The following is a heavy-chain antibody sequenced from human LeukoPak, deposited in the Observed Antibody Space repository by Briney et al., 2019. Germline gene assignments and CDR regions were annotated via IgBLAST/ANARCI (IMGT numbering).Heavy chain of an antibody. J-gene: IGHJ6*02. D-gene: IGHD7-27*01. Sequence: SGGSLRLSCATSGFKFNLYAMTWVRQAPGKGLEWVSTIDDPGTMYHADSVKGRFTISRDNSKNSLYLQMYSLRTEDTALYYCAKDMAASGVWYYYGMDVWGQGTTVTVSS. CDR1: GFKFNLYA. CDR2: IDDPGTM. CDR3: AKDMAASGVWYYYGMDV. V-gene: IGHV3-43*02.